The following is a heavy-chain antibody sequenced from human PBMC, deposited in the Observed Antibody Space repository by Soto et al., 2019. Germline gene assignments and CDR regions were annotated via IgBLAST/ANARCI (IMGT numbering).Heavy chain of an antibody. V-gene: IGHV3-23*01. Sequence: PGGSLRLSCAASGFTFSSYAMSWVRQAPGKGLEWVSAISGSGGSTYYADSVKGRFTISRDNSKNTLYLQMNSLRAEDTAVYYCAILTSWIEAIFDYWGQGTLVTVSS. CDR2: ISGSGGST. CDR1: GFTFSSYA. D-gene: IGHD5-12*01. CDR3: AILTSWIEAIFDY. J-gene: IGHJ4*02.